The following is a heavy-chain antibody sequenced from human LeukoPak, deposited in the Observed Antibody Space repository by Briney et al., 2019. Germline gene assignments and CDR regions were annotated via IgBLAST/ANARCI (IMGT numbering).Heavy chain of an antibody. CDR1: GGSFSGYY. Sequence: SETLSLTCAVYGGSFSGYYWSWIRQPPGKGLEWIGEINHSGSTNYNPSLKSRVTISVDTSKDQFSLKLSSVTAADTAVYYCARALYYDSSFGFGYWGQGTLVTVSS. D-gene: IGHD3-22*01. CDR2: INHSGST. CDR3: ARALYYDSSFGFGY. V-gene: IGHV4-34*01. J-gene: IGHJ4*02.